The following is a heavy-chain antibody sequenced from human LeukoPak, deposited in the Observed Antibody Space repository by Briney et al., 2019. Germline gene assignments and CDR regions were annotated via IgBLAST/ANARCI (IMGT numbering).Heavy chain of an antibody. J-gene: IGHJ4*02. CDR1: VFTFSDYY. D-gene: IGHD3-10*01. Sequence: PGGSLRLSCAASVFTFSDYYMSWIRQAPGRGREGGLYISSSGSTIYYADSVKGRFTISGDNAKNSLYLQMNSLRAEDTAVYYCARRGDYGSGSYSPWGLGPLVTVSS. CDR3: ARRGDYGSGSYSP. CDR2: ISSSGSTI. V-gene: IGHV3-11*01.